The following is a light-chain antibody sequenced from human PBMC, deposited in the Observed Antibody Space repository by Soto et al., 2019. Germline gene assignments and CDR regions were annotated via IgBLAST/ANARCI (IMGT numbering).Light chain of an antibody. CDR3: QQYNSYSGT. CDR1: QSVLYSSNNKNY. CDR2: WAS. V-gene: IGKV4-1*01. Sequence: IVLTQSPDSLSVSLGEMSTISLKSRQSVLYSSNNKNYLAWYQQKPGQPPKLLIYWASTRESGVPDRFSGSGSGTEFTLTISSLQPDDFATYYCQQYNSYSGTFGQGTKVDIK. J-gene: IGKJ1*01.